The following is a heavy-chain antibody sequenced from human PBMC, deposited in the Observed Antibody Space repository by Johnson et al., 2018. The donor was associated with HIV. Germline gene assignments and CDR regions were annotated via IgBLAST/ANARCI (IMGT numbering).Heavy chain of an antibody. CDR1: GFTFDDYA. Sequence: VQLVESGGGLVQPGRSLRVSCAASGFTFDDYAMHWVRQTPGQGLEWVSGISWNSGSVGYADSVKGRFTISRDDSKNTMYLQMNRLGPDDTAVYYCARGYSIGYYVLAGDVFDIWGQGTMVTVSS. CDR2: ISWNSGSV. D-gene: IGHD3-22*01. V-gene: IGHV3-9*01. CDR3: ARGYSIGYYVLAGDVFDI. J-gene: IGHJ3*02.